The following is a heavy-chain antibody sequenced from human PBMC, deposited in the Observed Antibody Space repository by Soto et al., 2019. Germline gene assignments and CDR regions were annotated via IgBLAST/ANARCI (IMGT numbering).Heavy chain of an antibody. Sequence: SETLSLTCTVSGGSISSYYWSWIRQPPGKGLEWIGYIYYSGSTNYNPSLKSRVTISVDTSKNQFSLKLSSVTAADTAVYYCARLYSPRVRGVIYPEVDAFDIWGQGTMVTVSS. V-gene: IGHV4-59*08. CDR2: IYYSGST. CDR3: ARLYSPRVRGVIYPEVDAFDI. CDR1: GGSISSYY. D-gene: IGHD3-10*01. J-gene: IGHJ3*02.